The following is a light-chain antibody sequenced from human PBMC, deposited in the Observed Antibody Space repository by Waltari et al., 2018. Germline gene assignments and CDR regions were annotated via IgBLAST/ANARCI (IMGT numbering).Light chain of an antibody. J-gene: IGKJ2*03. V-gene: IGKV1-5*03. CDR2: ETS. CDR3: HQYKIFPYS. CDR1: QSFSNW. Sequence: DIQMTQSTSTLSASVGDRVTITCRASQSFSNWLAWYQQKQGKAPKFLIYETSTLGSGVPSRCSGSGSGTEFTLTISSLQPDDFATYYCHQYKIFPYSFGQGTKLEI.